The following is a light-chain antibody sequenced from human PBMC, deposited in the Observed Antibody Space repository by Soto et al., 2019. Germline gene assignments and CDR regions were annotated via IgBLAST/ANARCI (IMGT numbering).Light chain of an antibody. Sequence: SYERTQPPSVSVSPGQTASITCSGDKLGDKYACWYQQKPGQSPVLVIYQDSKRPSGIPERFSGSNSGNTATLTISGTQAMDEADYYCQAWDSSILYVFGTGTKVTVL. CDR3: QAWDSSILYV. CDR2: QDS. V-gene: IGLV3-1*01. CDR1: KLGDKY. J-gene: IGLJ1*01.